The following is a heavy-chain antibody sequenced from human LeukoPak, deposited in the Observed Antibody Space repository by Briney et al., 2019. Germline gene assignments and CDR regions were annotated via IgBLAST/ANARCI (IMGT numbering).Heavy chain of an antibody. CDR2: IKQDGSEK. CDR1: GFTFSRYW. V-gene: IGHV3-7*01. CDR3: ARDGNYDILTGYYYYYMDV. D-gene: IGHD3-9*01. Sequence: GGSLRLSCAASGFTFSRYWMSWVRQAPGKGLEGVANIKQDGSEKYYVDSVKGRFTISRDNAKNSLYLQMNSLRAEDTAVYYCARDGNYDILTGYYYYYMDVWGKGTTVTISS. J-gene: IGHJ6*03.